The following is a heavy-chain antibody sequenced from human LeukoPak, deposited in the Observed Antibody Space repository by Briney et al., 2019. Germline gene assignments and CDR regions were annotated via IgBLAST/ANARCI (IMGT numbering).Heavy chain of an antibody. V-gene: IGHV4-34*01. J-gene: IGHJ6*03. D-gene: IGHD5-24*01. CDR3: ARHMARYYYMDV. CDR2: INHSGST. Sequence: SETLSLTCAVYGGSFSGYYWSWIRQPPGKGLEWIGEINHSGSTNYNPSLKSRVTISVDTSKNQFSLKLSSVTAADTAVYYCARHMARYYYMDVWGKGTTVTISS. CDR1: GGSFSGYY.